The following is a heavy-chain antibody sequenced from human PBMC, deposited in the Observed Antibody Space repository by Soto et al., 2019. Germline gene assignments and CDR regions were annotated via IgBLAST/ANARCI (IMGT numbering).Heavy chain of an antibody. Sequence: ASVKVSCKASGYTFTSYAMHWVRQAPGQRLEWMGWISPGNGDTRYSRNFQGRVTMTSDTPANTGYMELSSLRSEDTAVYYCARGEFLGPLNANDYWGQGTLVTVSS. J-gene: IGHJ4*02. CDR1: GYTFTSYA. CDR2: ISPGNGDT. D-gene: IGHD3-16*01. V-gene: IGHV1-3*01. CDR3: ARGEFLGPLNANDY.